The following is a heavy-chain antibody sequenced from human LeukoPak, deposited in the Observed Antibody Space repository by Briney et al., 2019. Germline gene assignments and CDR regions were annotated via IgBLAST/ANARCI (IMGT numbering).Heavy chain of an antibody. J-gene: IGHJ4*02. Sequence: GGSLRLSCAGSGFTFSTFWMTWVRQAPGKGLEGVANVHQDGSTKNYVDSVKGRFTISRDNAENSVYLQMNSLRVEDTAVYYCTTQLAGGYWGQGTLVTVSS. CDR2: VHQDGSTK. V-gene: IGHV3-7*01. CDR3: TTQLAGGY. CDR1: GFTFSTFW. D-gene: IGHD3-10*01.